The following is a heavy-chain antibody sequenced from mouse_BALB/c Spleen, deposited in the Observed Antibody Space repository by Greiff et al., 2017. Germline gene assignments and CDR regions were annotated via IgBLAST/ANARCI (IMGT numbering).Heavy chain of an antibody. CDR2: INSNGGST. CDR3: ARDKLGRFAY. V-gene: IGHV5-6-3*01. Sequence: EVKLVESGGGLVQPGGSLKLSCAASGFTFSSYGMSWVRQTPDKRLELVATINSNGGSTYYPDSVKGRFTISRDNAKNTLYLQMSSLKSEDTAMYYCARDKLGRFAYWGQGTLVTVSA. J-gene: IGHJ3*01. CDR1: GFTFSSYG. D-gene: IGHD4-1*01.